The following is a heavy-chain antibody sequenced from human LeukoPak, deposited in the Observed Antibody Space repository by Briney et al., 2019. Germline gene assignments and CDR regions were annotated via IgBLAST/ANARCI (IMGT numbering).Heavy chain of an antibody. CDR3: ARDPSYSSSIDY. D-gene: IGHD6-6*01. Sequence: GRSLRLSCAASGFTFSDYYMSWIRQAPGKGLEWVSYISSSGSTIYYADSVKGRFTISRDNAKNSLYLQMNSLRAEHTAVYYCARDPSYSSSIDYWGQGTLVTVSS. V-gene: IGHV3-11*01. CDR2: ISSSGSTI. J-gene: IGHJ4*02. CDR1: GFTFSDYY.